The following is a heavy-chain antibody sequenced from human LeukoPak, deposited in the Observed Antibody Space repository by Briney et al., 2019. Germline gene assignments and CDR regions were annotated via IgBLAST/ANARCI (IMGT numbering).Heavy chain of an antibody. Sequence: GGSLRLSCAASGFTFSSYAMHWVRQAPGKGLEWVAVISYDGSNKYYADSVKGRFTISRDNSKNTLYLQMNSLRAEDTAVYYCARARAGDYVDYWGEGTVDTVSS. J-gene: IGHJ4*02. V-gene: IGHV3-30-3*01. CDR2: ISYDGSNK. CDR1: GFTFSSYA. CDR3: ARARAGDYVDY.